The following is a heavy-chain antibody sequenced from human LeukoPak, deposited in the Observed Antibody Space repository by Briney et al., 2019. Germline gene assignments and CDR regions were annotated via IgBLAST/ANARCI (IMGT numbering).Heavy chain of an antibody. CDR2: INHSGST. CDR1: GGSFSGYY. V-gene: IGHV4-34*01. D-gene: IGHD2-2*01. Sequence: SETLSLTCAVYGGSFSGYYWSWIRQPPGKGLEWIGEINHSGSTNYNPSLKSRVTISVDMSKNQFSLKLSSVTAADTAVYYCALIVVPAANYWYFDLWGRGTLVTVSS. CDR3: ALIVVPAANYWYFDL. J-gene: IGHJ2*01.